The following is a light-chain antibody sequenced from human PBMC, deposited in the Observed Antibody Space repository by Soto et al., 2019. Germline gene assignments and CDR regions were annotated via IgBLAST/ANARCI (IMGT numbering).Light chain of an antibody. V-gene: IGKV3-15*01. J-gene: IGKJ1*01. Sequence: EIVMTQSPATLAGSPGETVTLSCRASQSLSGNLAWYQQKPGQAPGLLIFRASTRATGVPARFSGRGSGTEFTLTISSLQSEDFAVYYCQQYNNWPQTFGQGTKVDIK. CDR1: QSLSGN. CDR3: QQYNNWPQT. CDR2: RAS.